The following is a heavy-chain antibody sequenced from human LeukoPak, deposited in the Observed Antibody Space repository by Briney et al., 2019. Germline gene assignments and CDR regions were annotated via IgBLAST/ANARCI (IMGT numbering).Heavy chain of an antibody. CDR1: RYTFTSYA. D-gene: IGHD1-26*01. V-gene: IGHV1-3*01. J-gene: IGHJ4*02. CDR3: ARDYSGSYYRNTFDY. Sequence: GASVKVSCKASRYTFTSYAMHWVRQAPGQRLEWMGWINAGNGNTKYSQKFQGRVTITRDTSASTAYMELSSLRSEDTAVYYCARDYSGSYYRNTFDYWGQGTLVTVSS. CDR2: INAGNGNT.